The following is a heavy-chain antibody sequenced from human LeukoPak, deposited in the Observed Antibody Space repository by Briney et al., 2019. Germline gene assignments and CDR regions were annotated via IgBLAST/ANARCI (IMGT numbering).Heavy chain of an antibody. CDR1: GGSISSYY. V-gene: IGHV4-59*01. Sequence: SETLTLTCTVSGGSISSYYWSWIRQPPGKGLEWIGYIYYSGSTNYNPSLKIRVTISVDTSKNQFSLKLSSVTAADTAVYYCARALSDFWSGSYYYYYMDVWGKGTTVTVSS. D-gene: IGHD3-3*01. CDR2: IYYSGST. CDR3: ARALSDFWSGSYYYYYMDV. J-gene: IGHJ6*03.